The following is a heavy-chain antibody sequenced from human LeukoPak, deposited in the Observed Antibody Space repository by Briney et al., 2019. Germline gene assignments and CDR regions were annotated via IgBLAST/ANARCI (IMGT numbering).Heavy chain of an antibody. Sequence: PSETLSLTCTVSGGSINSYYWSWIRQPPGMGLEWIGYFYYSGTTNYNPSLKSRVTISVDTSQNQFSLKLSSVTAADTAVYYCVRGVVAAAGRTFDFWGQGTLVTVSS. CDR2: FYYSGTT. V-gene: IGHV4-59*01. CDR1: GGSINSYY. J-gene: IGHJ4*02. D-gene: IGHD6-13*01. CDR3: VRGVVAAAGRTFDF.